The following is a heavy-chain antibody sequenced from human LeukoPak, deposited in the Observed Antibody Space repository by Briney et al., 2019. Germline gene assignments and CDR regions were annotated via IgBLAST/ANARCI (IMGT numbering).Heavy chain of an antibody. CDR1: GFTFSGYW. V-gene: IGHV3-7*03. Sequence: GGSLRLSCAASGFTFSGYWMSWVRQAPGKGLEWVANIRADGSEKYSVDSVKGRFTISRGNAKNSLYLQMNSLRAEDTAVYYCARCGNGIFLDIWGQGTMVTVSS. CDR3: ARCGNGIFLDI. CDR2: IRADGSEK. J-gene: IGHJ3*02. D-gene: IGHD2-15*01.